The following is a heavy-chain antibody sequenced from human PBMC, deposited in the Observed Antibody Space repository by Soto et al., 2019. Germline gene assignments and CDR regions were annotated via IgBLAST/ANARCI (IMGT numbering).Heavy chain of an antibody. D-gene: IGHD6-13*01. CDR2: ISGSGGST. CDR3: AKNIRIAAAGTPRPMDV. CDR1: GFTLSSYA. J-gene: IGHJ6*03. Sequence: GGSLRLSCAASGFTLSSYAMSWVRQAPGNGLEWVSAISGSGGSTYYADSVKGRFTISRDNSKNTLYLQMNSLRAEDTAVYYCAKNIRIAAAGTPRPMDVWGKGTTVTVSS. V-gene: IGHV3-23*01.